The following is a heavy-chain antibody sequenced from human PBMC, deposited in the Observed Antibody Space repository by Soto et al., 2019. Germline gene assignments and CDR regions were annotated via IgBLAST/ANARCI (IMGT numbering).Heavy chain of an antibody. CDR3: ARGYYDSTTEDY. J-gene: IGHJ4*02. V-gene: IGHV3-48*03. CDR2: ISSSGSDI. Sequence: PGGSLRLSCAASGFTFSGYEMYWVRQAPGKGLEWLSYISSSGSDIYYADSVKGRFTISRDNAKNSLYLHMNSLRAKDTAVYYCARGYYDSTTEDYWGQGTLVTVSS. D-gene: IGHD3-22*01. CDR1: GFTFSGYE.